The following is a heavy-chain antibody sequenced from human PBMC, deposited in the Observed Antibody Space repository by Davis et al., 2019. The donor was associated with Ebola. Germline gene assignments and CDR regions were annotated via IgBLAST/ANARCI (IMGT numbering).Heavy chain of an antibody. Sequence: SVNVSCKASGYTFTSYGISWVRQAPGQGLEWMGWISAYNGNTNYAQKLQGRVTMTTDTSTSTAYMELRSLRSDDTAVYYCARDCSGGDCYSDPFDYWGQGTLVTVSS. CDR2: ISAYNGNT. D-gene: IGHD2-21*01. V-gene: IGHV1-18*01. CDR3: ARDCSGGDCYSDPFDY. J-gene: IGHJ4*02. CDR1: GYTFTSYG.